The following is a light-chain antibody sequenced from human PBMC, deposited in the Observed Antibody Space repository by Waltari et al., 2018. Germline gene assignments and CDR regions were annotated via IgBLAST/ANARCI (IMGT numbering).Light chain of an antibody. Sequence: VILTQSPATLSLSPGERATLSCRASRSVATYLAWYQQKPGQAPRLLIYGASNRPTGIPDRFSGTGSGTDFTLIISSLEPEDFAVYYCQRYSDSPPTFGGGTKVEIK. V-gene: IGKV3-11*01. CDR2: GAS. CDR1: RSVATY. CDR3: QRYSDSPPT. J-gene: IGKJ4*01.